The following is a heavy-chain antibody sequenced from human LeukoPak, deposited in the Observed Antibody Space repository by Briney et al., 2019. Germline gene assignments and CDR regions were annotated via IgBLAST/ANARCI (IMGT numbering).Heavy chain of an antibody. J-gene: IGHJ6*02. D-gene: IGHD5-18*01. CDR2: FRSKAYRGTT. Sequence: GGSLRLSCTTSGFNFGDHAMTWVRQAPGKGLEWFGFFRSKAYRGTTEYAASVKGRFTISRDDSKSVVYLQINSLKSEDTAVYYCSRGPIQLWVHNGVDVWGQGTTVTVSS. CDR1: GFNFGDHA. CDR3: SRGPIQLWVHNGVDV. V-gene: IGHV3-49*04.